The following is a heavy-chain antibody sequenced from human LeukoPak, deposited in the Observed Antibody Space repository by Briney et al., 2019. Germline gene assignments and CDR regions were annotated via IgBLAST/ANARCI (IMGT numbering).Heavy chain of an antibody. V-gene: IGHV4-39*07. J-gene: IGHJ4*02. CDR3: ARDGYNPIDY. CDR2: IYYSGST. D-gene: IGHD5-24*01. CDR1: DGSISSSSYY. Sequence: SETLSLTCTVSDGSISSSSYYWGWIRQPPGKGLEWIGTIYYSGSTYYNPSLKSRVTISVDTSKNQFSLKLSSVTAADTAVYYCARDGYNPIDYWGQGTLVTVSS.